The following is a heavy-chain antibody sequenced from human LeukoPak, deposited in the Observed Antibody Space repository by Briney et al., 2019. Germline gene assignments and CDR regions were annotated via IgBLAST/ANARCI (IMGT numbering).Heavy chain of an antibody. J-gene: IGHJ4*02. V-gene: IGHV3-23*01. CDR2: ISGSGGST. Sequence: GGSLRLSCAASGFTFSSYAMSWVRQAPGKGLEWVSAISGSGGSTYHADSVKGRFTISRDNSKNTLYLQMNSLRAEDTAVYYCAKVSLIMYYFDYWGQGTLVTVSS. D-gene: IGHD2-8*01. CDR3: AKVSLIMYYFDY. CDR1: GFTFSSYA.